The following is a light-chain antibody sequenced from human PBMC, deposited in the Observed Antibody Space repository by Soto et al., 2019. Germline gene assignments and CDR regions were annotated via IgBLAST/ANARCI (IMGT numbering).Light chain of an antibody. CDR1: SSDVGGYNY. CDR3: SSYTSSSTLCV. V-gene: IGLV2-14*01. CDR2: DVS. Sequence: QSVLTQPASVSGSPGQSITISCTGTSSDVGGYNYVSWYQQHPGKAPKLMIYDVSNRPSGASNRFSGSKSGNTASLTISGLQAEDEADYYCSSYTSSSTLCVFGTGTKVTVL. J-gene: IGLJ1*01.